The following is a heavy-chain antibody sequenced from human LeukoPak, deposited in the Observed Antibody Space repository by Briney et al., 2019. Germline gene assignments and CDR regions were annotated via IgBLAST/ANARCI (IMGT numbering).Heavy chain of an antibody. CDR3: ARQPFGGYSWSNWFDP. CDR1: GGSINTYY. J-gene: IGHJ5*02. CDR2: IYYSGST. Sequence: SETLSLTCTVSGGSINTYYWSWIRQPPGKGLEWIGYIYYSGSTNNNPSLKSRVTISVDTSKNQFSLKLSSVTAADTAVYYCARQPFGGYSWSNWFDPWGQGTLVTVSS. D-gene: IGHD3-16*01. V-gene: IGHV4-59*08.